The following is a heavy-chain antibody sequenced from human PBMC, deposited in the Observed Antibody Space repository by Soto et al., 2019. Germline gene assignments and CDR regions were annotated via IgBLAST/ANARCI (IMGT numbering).Heavy chain of an antibody. CDR2: IYSGGYT. V-gene: IGHV3-53*01. CDR1: GFTVSNNY. CDR3: ATDPGGGGY. Sequence: EVQLVESGGGLIQPGGSLRLSCAVSGFTVSNNYMSWVRQAPGKGLEGVSVIYSGGYTAYGDSVKGRFTISRDNSKNPLYLKMKARRAAHPAVYFCATDPGGGGYWGQGTLVTVSS. D-gene: IGHD3-10*01. J-gene: IGHJ4*02.